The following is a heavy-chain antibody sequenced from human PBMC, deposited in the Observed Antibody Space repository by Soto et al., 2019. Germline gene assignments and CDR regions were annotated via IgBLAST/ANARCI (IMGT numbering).Heavy chain of an antibody. V-gene: IGHV1-69*13. CDR1: GGTFSSYA. D-gene: IGHD2-8*01. CDR2: IIPIFGTA. Sequence: SVKVSCKASGGTFSSYAISWVRQAPGQGLEWMGGIIPIFGTANYAQKFQGRVTITADESTSTAYMELSSLRSEDTAVYYCARAESRYCTNGVCYVGNFDYWGQGTLVTVSS. J-gene: IGHJ4*02. CDR3: ARAESRYCTNGVCYVGNFDY.